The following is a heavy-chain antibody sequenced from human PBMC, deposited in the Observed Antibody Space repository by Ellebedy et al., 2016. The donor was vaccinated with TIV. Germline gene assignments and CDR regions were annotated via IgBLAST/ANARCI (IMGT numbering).Heavy chain of an antibody. V-gene: IGHV3-53*01. Sequence: GESLKISCAASGFTVSSKYMSWVRQAPGKGLEWVSVIYHDGNTNHADSVKGRFTISRDNSKNTVYLQMNSLRAEDTAVYYCARDGEGGPYDYWGQGTLVTVSS. J-gene: IGHJ4*02. CDR1: GFTVSSKY. CDR2: IYHDGNT. D-gene: IGHD3-10*01. CDR3: ARDGEGGPYDY.